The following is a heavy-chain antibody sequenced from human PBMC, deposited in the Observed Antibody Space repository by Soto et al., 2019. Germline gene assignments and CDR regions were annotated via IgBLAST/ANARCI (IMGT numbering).Heavy chain of an antibody. J-gene: IGHJ5*02. CDR3: ARNDYGDYDWFDP. CDR1: GYTFTSYG. V-gene: IGHV1-18*01. D-gene: IGHD4-17*01. Sequence: GAPVKVSSKASGYTFTSYGIRWVHQDPGQGLEWMGWISAYNGNTNYAQKLQGRVTMTTDTSTSTAYMELRSLRSDDTAVYYCARNDYGDYDWFDPWGQGTLVTVSS. CDR2: ISAYNGNT.